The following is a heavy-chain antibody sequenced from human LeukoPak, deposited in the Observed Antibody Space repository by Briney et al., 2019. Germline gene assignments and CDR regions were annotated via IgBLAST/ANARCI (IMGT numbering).Heavy chain of an antibody. J-gene: IGHJ4*02. Sequence: GESLKISCKGSGYSFTSYWIGWVRQMPGKGLEWMGNIYPGDSDTRYSPSFQGQVTISADKSISTAYLQWSSLKASDTAMYYCARRSSSVSSGYDYWGQGTLVTVSS. CDR3: ARRSSSVSSGYDY. CDR2: IYPGDSDT. D-gene: IGHD6-6*01. V-gene: IGHV5-51*01. CDR1: GYSFTSYW.